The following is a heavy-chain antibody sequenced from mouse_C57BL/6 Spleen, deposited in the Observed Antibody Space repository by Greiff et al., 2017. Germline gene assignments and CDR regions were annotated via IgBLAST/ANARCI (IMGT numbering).Heavy chain of an antibody. D-gene: IGHD2-1*01. Sequence: VQLQQSGAELVRPGASVKLSCTASGFNIKDYYMHWVQQRPEQGLEWIGRIGPEDGATEYAQKFQGKGTMTADTSSHTAYLPPGSLTSEDTSVYYCMIYYCNYYAMDYWGQGTSVTVSS. CDR2: IGPEDGAT. V-gene: IGHV14-1*01. CDR3: MIYYCNYYAMDY. J-gene: IGHJ4*01. CDR1: GFNIKDYY.